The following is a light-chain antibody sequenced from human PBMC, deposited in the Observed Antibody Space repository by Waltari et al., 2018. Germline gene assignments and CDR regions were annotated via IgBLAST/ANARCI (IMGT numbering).Light chain of an antibody. J-gene: IGKJ1*01. CDR3: QQIASLPRT. Sequence: EIVLTQSPEFQSVTPEEKVTITCRASESVGSRLHWYQQKPNQSPKLLIKYASQSISGVPSRFSVSGSWTDFTLTLNGLEAEDAAVYYCQQIASLPRTFGPGTKVEIK. CDR2: YAS. V-gene: IGKV6D-21*02. CDR1: ESVGSR.